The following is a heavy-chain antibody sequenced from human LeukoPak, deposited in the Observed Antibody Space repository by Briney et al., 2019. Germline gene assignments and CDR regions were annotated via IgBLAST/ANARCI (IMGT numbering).Heavy chain of an antibody. D-gene: IGHD3-3*01. CDR2: INHSGST. V-gene: IGHV4-34*01. Sequence: SETLSLTCAVYGGSFSGYYWSWLRQPPGKGLEWLGEINHSGSTNYNPSLKSRVTISVDTSKNQFSLKLSSVTAADTAVYYCARGPYYDFWSGYYRNYYYYGMDVWGQGTTVTVSS. J-gene: IGHJ6*02. CDR3: ARGPYYDFWSGYYRNYYYYGMDV. CDR1: GGSFSGYY.